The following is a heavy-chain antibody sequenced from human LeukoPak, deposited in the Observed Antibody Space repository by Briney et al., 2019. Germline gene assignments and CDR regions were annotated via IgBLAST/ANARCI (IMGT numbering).Heavy chain of an antibody. CDR1: GFTFSRNA. J-gene: IGHJ4*02. V-gene: IGHV3-23*01. D-gene: IGHD3-10*01. CDR3: ARVGRFGEFYFDY. CDR2: IGGSGGGT. Sequence: GGSLRLSCVASGFTFSRNAMSWVRQAPGKGLEWVSIIGGSGGGTYYADSVKGRFTISRDNSKKKLYLQMNSLRAEDTAVYYCARVGRFGEFYFDYWGQGTLVTVSS.